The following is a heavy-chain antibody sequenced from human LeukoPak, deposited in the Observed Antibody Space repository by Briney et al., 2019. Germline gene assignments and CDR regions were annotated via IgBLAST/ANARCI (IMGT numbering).Heavy chain of an antibody. V-gene: IGHV3-20*04. CDR3: ARGAFDV. Sequence: GGSLRLSCAASGFIFDNYGMSWVRQAPGKGLEWVSAIDENGSSKDCADSVKGRFTISRDNAKSSLVLQMNSLTAGDTALYYCARGAFDVWGQGTMVAVSS. J-gene: IGHJ3*01. CDR1: GFIFDNYG. CDR2: IDENGSSK.